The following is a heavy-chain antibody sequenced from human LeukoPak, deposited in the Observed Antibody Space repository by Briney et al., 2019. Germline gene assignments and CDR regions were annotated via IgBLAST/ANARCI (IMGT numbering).Heavy chain of an antibody. D-gene: IGHD5-18*01. CDR3: ATELRGYSFGYDS. V-gene: IGHV1-69*05. J-gene: IGHJ5*01. CDR1: GGTFSSYA. Sequence: GSSVNVSCKACGGTFSSYAIAWVRQAPGQGLEWMGRITVLSGTANYAQKFQDRVTITTDESTSTAYMEVSSLTSEDTAVYYCATELRGYSFGYDSWGQGTLVTVSS. CDR2: ITVLSGTA.